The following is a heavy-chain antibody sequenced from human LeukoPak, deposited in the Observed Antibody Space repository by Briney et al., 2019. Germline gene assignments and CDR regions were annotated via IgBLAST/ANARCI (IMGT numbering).Heavy chain of an antibody. J-gene: IGHJ3*02. CDR1: GGTFSSYA. Sequence: SVKVSCKASGGTFSSYAMNWVRQAPGQGLEWVARIVPLLGITNHAQKLQGRVTITADTSTNTAYMELTSLISDDTAVYYCARARSRITFGGIRHAFDIWGQGTLVTVSS. V-gene: IGHV1-69*04. CDR2: IVPLLGIT. CDR3: ARARSRITFGGIRHAFDI. D-gene: IGHD3-16*01.